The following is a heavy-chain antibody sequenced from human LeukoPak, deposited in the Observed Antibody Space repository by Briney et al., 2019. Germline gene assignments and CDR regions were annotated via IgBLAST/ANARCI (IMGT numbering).Heavy chain of an antibody. CDR1: GGSFSGYY. V-gene: IGHV4-34*01. D-gene: IGHD6-13*01. CDR2: ISHSGST. J-gene: IGHJ4*02. CDR3: ARERGSSWSLDY. Sequence: SETLSLTCAVYGGSFSGYYWSWIRQPPGKGLEWIGEISHSGSTNYNPSLKSRVTISVDTSKSQFSLKLSSVTAADTAVYYCARERGSSWSLDYWGQGTLVTVSS.